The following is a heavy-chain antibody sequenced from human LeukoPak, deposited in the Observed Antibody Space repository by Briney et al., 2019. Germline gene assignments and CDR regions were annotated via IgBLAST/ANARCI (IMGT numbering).Heavy chain of an antibody. CDR1: GGSISSGGYS. CDR3: ASQSGGYAY. V-gene: IGHV4-30-4*07. CDR2: IHYSDT. Sequence: SETLSLTCAVSGGSISSGGYSWSWIRQPPGKGLEWIGYIHYSDTYYNPSLRSRVTILVDTSKSQFSLKLSSVTAADTAVYYCASQSGGYAYWGQGTLVTVSS. J-gene: IGHJ4*02. D-gene: IGHD5-12*01.